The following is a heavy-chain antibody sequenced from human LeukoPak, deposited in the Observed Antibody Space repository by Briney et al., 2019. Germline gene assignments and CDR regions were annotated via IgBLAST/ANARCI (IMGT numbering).Heavy chain of an antibody. V-gene: IGHV3-43*01. CDR3: AKDIWGSGSYFFDY. Sequence: GGSLRLSCAASGFTFDDYTMHWVRQAPGKGLEWVSLISWDGGSTYYADSVKGRFTISRDNSKNSLYLQMNSLRTEDTALYYCAKDIWGSGSYFFDYWGQGTLVTVSS. CDR2: ISWDGGST. CDR1: GFTFDDYT. J-gene: IGHJ4*02. D-gene: IGHD1-26*01.